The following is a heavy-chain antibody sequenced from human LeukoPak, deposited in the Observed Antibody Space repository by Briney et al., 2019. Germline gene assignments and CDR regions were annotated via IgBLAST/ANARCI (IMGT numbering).Heavy chain of an antibody. Sequence: GGSLRLSCAASGFTFSDYGMNWVRQAPGKGLEWVSYISSSGSTIYYADSVKGRFTISRDNAKNSLYLQMNSLRAEDTAVYYCARSRNYYGSGSYYSDAFDIWGQGTMVTVSS. CDR1: GFTFSDYG. V-gene: IGHV3-48*04. CDR2: ISSSGSTI. D-gene: IGHD3-10*01. J-gene: IGHJ3*02. CDR3: ARSRNYYGSGSYYSDAFDI.